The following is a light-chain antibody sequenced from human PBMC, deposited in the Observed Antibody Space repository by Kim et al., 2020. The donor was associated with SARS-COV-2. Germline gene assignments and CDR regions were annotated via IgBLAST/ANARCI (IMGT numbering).Light chain of an antibody. J-gene: IGKJ4*01. V-gene: IGKV3-15*01. Sequence: EIVMTQSPATLSVSPGERATLSCRASQSVSSSLAWYQQKPGQAPRLLIYDASTGATGIPARFSGSGSGTEFTLTISSLQSEDFAVYYCQQYNNWPLTFGGGTKLEIK. CDR1: QSVSSS. CDR2: DAS. CDR3: QQYNNWPLT.